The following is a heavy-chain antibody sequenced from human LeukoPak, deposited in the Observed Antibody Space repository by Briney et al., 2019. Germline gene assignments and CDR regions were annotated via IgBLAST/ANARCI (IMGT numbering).Heavy chain of an antibody. CDR1: GFTFSSYA. J-gene: IGHJ4*02. V-gene: IGHV3-23*01. D-gene: IGHD2-2*01. CDR2: ISGSGDTT. Sequence: GGSLRLSCAASGFTFSSYAMSWVRQAPGKGLEWVSAISGSGDTTYYAASVKGRFTVSRDISNNTLYLQMNSLRAEDTALYYCAKRAYCTTTTCYGFDYWGQGTQATVSS. CDR3: AKRAYCTTTTCYGFDY.